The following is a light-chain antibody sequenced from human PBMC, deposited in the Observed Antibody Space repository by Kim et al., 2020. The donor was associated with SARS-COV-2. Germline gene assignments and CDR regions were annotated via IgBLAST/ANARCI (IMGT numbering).Light chain of an antibody. CDR2: SKH. CDR3: NTRDSSNKHWV. J-gene: IGLJ3*02. CDR1: GPRNES. Sequence: LRRTGTITAVGAGPRNESARRNREKQVHGLVLVTDSKHSRPPGIPDRFSGSRSGNTASLTITGAQAENEADYFCNTRDSSNKHWVFGEGTQLTVL. V-gene: IGLV3-19*01.